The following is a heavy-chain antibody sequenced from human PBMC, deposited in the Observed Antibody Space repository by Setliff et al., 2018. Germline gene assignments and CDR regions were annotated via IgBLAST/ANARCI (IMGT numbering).Heavy chain of an antibody. D-gene: IGHD3-22*01. CDR3: ARVGHYDKKGDALDDLDI. CDR1: GFTFSGSA. J-gene: IGHJ3*02. V-gene: IGHV3-73*01. CDR2: SRNKNQGYSK. Sequence: GGSLRLSCAVSGFTFSGSAVHWVRQASGKGLEWVGRSRNKNQGYSKVYAASVKGRFTISRDASENSVYLQMGSLRTEDTAVYYCARVGHYDKKGDALDDLDIWGQGTMVTVSS.